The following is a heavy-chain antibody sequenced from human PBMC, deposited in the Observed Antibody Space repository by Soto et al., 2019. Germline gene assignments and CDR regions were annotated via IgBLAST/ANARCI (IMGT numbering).Heavy chain of an antibody. Sequence: GGSLRLSCAASGFTFSSYAMHWVRQAPGKGLEYVSAISSNGGSTYYANSVKDRFTISRDNSKNTLYLQMGSLRAEDVAVYYCARDGGSGYPDDKMYYFDYWGQGTLVTVSS. V-gene: IGHV3-64*01. D-gene: IGHD3-22*01. CDR1: GFTFSSYA. J-gene: IGHJ4*02. CDR3: ARDGGSGYPDDKMYYFDY. CDR2: ISSNGGST.